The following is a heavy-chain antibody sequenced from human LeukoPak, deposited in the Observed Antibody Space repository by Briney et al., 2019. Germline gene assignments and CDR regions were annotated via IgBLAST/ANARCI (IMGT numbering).Heavy chain of an antibody. Sequence: GGSLRLSCAASGFTFSNYGMHWVRQAPGKGLEWVAVISYDGGNKHYADPVKGRFTISRDNAKNSLYLQMNSLRAEDTAVYYCARGRTDYYDILTGYYIRFDPWGQGTLVTVSS. D-gene: IGHD3-9*01. CDR3: ARGRTDYYDILTGYYIRFDP. V-gene: IGHV3-30*03. J-gene: IGHJ5*02. CDR1: GFTFSNYG. CDR2: ISYDGGNK.